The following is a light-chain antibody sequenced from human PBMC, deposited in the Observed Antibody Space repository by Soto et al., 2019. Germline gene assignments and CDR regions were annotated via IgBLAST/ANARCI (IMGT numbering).Light chain of an antibody. J-gene: IGKJ2*01. CDR1: QSVSSN. CDR2: GAS. CDR3: QQYNKWHPYT. V-gene: IGKV3-15*01. Sequence: EIVMTQSPATLSVSPGERATLSCRASQSVSSNLSWYQQKPGQAPRLLIYGASTRATGIQARFSGSGSGTEFTLAISSLQSEDFAVYYCQQYNKWHPYTFGQGTKLEIK.